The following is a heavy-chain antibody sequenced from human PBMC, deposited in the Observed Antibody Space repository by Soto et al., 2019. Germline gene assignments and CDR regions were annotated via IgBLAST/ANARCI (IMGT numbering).Heavy chain of an antibody. CDR2: IMPIFRAP. CDR3: ASWLKGSDIGNYYYGMDV. CDR1: GGAFSDYA. Sequence: QVQLVQSGAEVKKPGSSVKVSCKASGGAFSDYAFSWVRQAPGQGLEWLGGIMPIFRAPDYAQKFQGRVTITADEFTRTAYMEMNSLRSEHTAVYYCASWLKGSDIGNYYYGMDVWGQGTAVTVS. J-gene: IGHJ6*02. V-gene: IGHV1-69*12. D-gene: IGHD2-15*01.